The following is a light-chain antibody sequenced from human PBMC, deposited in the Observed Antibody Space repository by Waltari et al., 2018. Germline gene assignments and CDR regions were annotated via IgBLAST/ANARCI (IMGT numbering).Light chain of an antibody. J-gene: IGKJ3*01. V-gene: IGKV3-15*01. CDR1: QSINNT. CDR2: ATS. Sequence: EIVMTQSPATLSVSPGERATLSCRASQSINNTLAWYQQKPGQAPRLLVYATSARATGVPARFSGSGSGTEFTLTINSLQSEDFAVYYCQQYSDWPPGTFGPGTKVDIK. CDR3: QQYSDWPPGT.